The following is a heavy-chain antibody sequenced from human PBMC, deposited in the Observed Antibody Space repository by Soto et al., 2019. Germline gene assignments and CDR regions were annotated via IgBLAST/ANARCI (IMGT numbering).Heavy chain of an antibody. J-gene: IGHJ4*02. Sequence: GGSLRLSCAASGFTFSIFAMSWVRQSPGKGLEWVSTISGSGGSTYYADAVKGRFTISRDNSMGTLYLQMRSLRVEDTAIYYCAKEVSLGSTVDLGYWGQGALVTVSS. CDR2: ISGSGGST. V-gene: IGHV3-23*01. CDR1: GFTFSIFA. D-gene: IGHD7-27*01. CDR3: AKEVSLGSTVDLGY.